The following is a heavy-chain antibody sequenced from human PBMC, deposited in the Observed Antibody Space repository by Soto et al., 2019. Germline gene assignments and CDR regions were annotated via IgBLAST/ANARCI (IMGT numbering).Heavy chain of an antibody. Sequence: GASVKVSCKASGYTFTGYYLHWVRQAPGQGLEWMGWINPNSGSTYYNPSLKSRVTISVDTSKNQFSLKLSSVTAADTAVYYCARVPEYWGQGTLVTVSS. CDR3: ARVPEY. CDR2: INPNSGST. J-gene: IGHJ4*02. CDR1: GYTFTGYY. V-gene: IGHV1-2*02.